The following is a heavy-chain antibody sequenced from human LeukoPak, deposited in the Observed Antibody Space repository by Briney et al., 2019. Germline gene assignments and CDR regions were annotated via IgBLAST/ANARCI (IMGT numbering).Heavy chain of an antibody. D-gene: IGHD3-10*01. CDR3: ARDQAFSEFWLDP. J-gene: IGHJ5*02. CDR1: GGSISSGGYY. CDR2: IYYSGST. V-gene: IGHV4-31*03. Sequence: PSQTLSLTCTVSGGSISSGGYYWSWIRQHPGKGLEWIGYIYYSGSTYYNPSLKSRVTISVDTSKNQFSLKLSSVTAADTAVYYCARDQAFSEFWLDPWGQGTLVTVSS.